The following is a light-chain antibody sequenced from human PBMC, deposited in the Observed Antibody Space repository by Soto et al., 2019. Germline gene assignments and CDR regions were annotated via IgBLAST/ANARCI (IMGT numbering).Light chain of an antibody. V-gene: IGLV2-14*03. Sequence: QSALTQPASVSGSRGQSISISCSGTASDVGGYNYVSWYQQHPGKVPKLIIYDVTDRPSGVSNRFSGSKSGNTAFLTISGLQTEDEAGYSCSSYSGGATHVVFGGGTKLTVL. CDR2: DVT. CDR3: SSYSGGATHVV. J-gene: IGLJ2*01. CDR1: ASDVGGYNY.